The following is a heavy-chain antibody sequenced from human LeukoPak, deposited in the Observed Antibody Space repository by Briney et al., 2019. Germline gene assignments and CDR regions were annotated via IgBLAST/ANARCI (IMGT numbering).Heavy chain of an antibody. V-gene: IGHV3-74*01. D-gene: IGHD6-13*01. J-gene: IGHJ4*02. Sequence: PGGSLRLSCAASGISFSTYWMHWVRQAPGKELVWVSRIKSDGSETNYADSVKGRFTISRDNAKNTLYLQMNSLRDEDTAVYYCARDRGSSSWLIDYWGQGTLVTVSS. CDR1: GISFSTYW. CDR2: IKSDGSET. CDR3: ARDRGSSSWLIDY.